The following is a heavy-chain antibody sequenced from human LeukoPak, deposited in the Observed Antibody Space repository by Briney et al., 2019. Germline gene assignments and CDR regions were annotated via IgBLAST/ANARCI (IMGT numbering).Heavy chain of an antibody. D-gene: IGHD2-21*02. V-gene: IGHV3-74*01. CDR2: INPEGTTA. Sequence: QPGGSLRLSCAASGFTFSTYWMHWVRQAPGKGLVWVSVINPEGTTATYADSVEGRFTISRDNAKNTLYLQMDSLRAEDTAIYYCVFFYTALKIPYWGQGGLVTVSS. CDR3: VFFYTALKIPY. CDR1: GFTFSTYW. J-gene: IGHJ4*02.